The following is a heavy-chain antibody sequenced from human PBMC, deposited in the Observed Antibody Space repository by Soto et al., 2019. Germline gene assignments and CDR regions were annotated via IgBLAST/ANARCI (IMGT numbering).Heavy chain of an antibody. CDR3: ARARWELLAYYFDY. CDR1: GGSISSGGYS. J-gene: IGHJ4*02. CDR2: IYHSGST. D-gene: IGHD1-26*01. V-gene: IGHV4-30-2*01. Sequence: SETLSLTCAVSGGSISSGGYSWSWIRQPPGKGLERIGYIYHSGSTYYNPSLKSRVTISVDRSKNQFSLKLSSVTAADTAVYYCARARWELLAYYFDYWGQGTLVTVSS.